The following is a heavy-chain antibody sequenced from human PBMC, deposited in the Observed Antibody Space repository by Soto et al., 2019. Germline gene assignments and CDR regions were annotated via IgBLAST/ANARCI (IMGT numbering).Heavy chain of an antibody. CDR2: MNPSSGNT. Sequence: ASVKVSCKASGYTFTGYDIHWVKQATGQGLEWMGWMNPSSGNTGYAQDFQGRVSMTRNTTITTAYMELSTLRSEDKAVSYCARGSPTEYSNYLDVWGQGTLVTVSS. J-gene: IGHJ4*02. CDR1: GYTFTGYD. CDR3: ARGSPTEYSNYLDV. D-gene: IGHD5-12*01. V-gene: IGHV1-8*01.